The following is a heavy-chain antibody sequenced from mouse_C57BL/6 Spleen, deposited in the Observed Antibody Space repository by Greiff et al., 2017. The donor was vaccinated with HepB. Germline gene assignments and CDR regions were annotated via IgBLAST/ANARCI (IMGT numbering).Heavy chain of an antibody. D-gene: IGHD1-1*01. CDR1: GYTFTSYW. Sequence: VQLQQPGAELVMPGASVKLSCKASGYTFTSYWMHWVKQRPGQGLEWIGEIDPSDSYTNYNQKFKGKSTLTVDKSSSTAYMQLSSLTSEDSAVYYCARSLYRRAMDYWGQGTSVTVSS. V-gene: IGHV1-69*01. J-gene: IGHJ4*01. CDR3: ARSLYRRAMDY. CDR2: IDPSDSYT.